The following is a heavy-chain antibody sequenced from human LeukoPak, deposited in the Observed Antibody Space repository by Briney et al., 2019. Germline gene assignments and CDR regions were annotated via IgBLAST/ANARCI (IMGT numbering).Heavy chain of an antibody. CDR3: AKGLRVRGVIPQDFDY. J-gene: IGHJ4*02. CDR1: GFTFSTYA. Sequence: GGSLRLSCAASGFTFSTYAMSWVRQAPGKGLEWVSGISGSGGSTYYADSVKGRFTISRDNSKNTLYLQMNSLRAEDTAVYYCAKGLRVRGVIPQDFDYWGQGTLVTVSS. V-gene: IGHV3-23*01. D-gene: IGHD3-10*01. CDR2: ISGSGGST.